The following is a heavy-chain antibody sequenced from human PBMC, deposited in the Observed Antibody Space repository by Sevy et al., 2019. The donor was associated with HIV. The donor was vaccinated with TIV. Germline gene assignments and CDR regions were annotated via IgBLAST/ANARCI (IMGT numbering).Heavy chain of an antibody. CDR3: TRGKAAQSIFDY. V-gene: IGHV3-49*04. CDR2: LKSDVYGGTV. CDR1: GFTFGDYC. D-gene: IGHD6-6*01. J-gene: IGHJ4*02. Sequence: GGSLRLSCTASGFTFGDYCMSWVRQAPGKGLEWVAFLKSDVYGGTVDHAASVRGRFVISRDDSKTIAYLLMSDLKAEDTGVDYCTRGKAAQSIFDYWGQGALVTVSS.